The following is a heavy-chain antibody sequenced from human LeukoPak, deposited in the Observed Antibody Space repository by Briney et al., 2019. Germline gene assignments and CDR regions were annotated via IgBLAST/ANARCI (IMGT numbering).Heavy chain of an antibody. Sequence: ASVKVSCKASGGTFSSYAISWVRQAPGQGLEWMGGIIAYNGNTNYAQKLQGRVTMTTDTSTSAAYMELRSLRSDDTAVYYCARERGGARILDPWGQGTLVTVSS. CDR1: GGTFSSYA. CDR2: IIAYNGNT. J-gene: IGHJ5*02. D-gene: IGHD2-21*01. V-gene: IGHV1-18*01. CDR3: ARERGGARILDP.